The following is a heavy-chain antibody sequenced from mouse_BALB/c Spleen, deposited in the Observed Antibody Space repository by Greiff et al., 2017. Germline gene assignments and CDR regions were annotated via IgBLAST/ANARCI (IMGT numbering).Heavy chain of an antibody. CDR3: AIYYDYAGGDY. D-gene: IGHD2-4*01. Sequence: EVKVVESGGGLVKPGGSLKLSCAASGFTFSSYAMSWVRQSPEKRLEWVAEISSGGSYTYYPDTVTGRFTISRDNAKNTLYLEMSSLRSEDTAMYYCAIYYDYAGGDYWGQGTSVTVSA. J-gene: IGHJ4*01. V-gene: IGHV5-9-4*01. CDR2: ISSGGSYT. CDR1: GFTFSSYA.